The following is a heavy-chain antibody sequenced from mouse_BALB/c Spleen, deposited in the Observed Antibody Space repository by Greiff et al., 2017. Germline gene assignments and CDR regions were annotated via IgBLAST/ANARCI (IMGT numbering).Heavy chain of an antibody. CDR3: ARSHPTTVVDY. Sequence: QVHVKQSGAELVRPGVSVKISCKGSGYTFTDYAMHWVKQSHAKSLEWIGVISTYYGDASYNQKFKGKATMTVDKSSSTAYMELARLTSEDSAIYYGARSHPTTVVDYGGQGTTLTVSS. CDR1: GYTFTDYA. J-gene: IGHJ2*01. CDR2: ISTYYGDA. V-gene: IGHV1S137*01. D-gene: IGHD1-1*01.